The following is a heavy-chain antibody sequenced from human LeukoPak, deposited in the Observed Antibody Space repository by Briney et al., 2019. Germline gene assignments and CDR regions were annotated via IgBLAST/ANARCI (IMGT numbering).Heavy chain of an antibody. Sequence: GGSLRLSCAASGFIFSSYSMNWVRQAPGKGLEWVSYISSSSSTIQYADSVKGRFTISRDNAKNSLFLQMNSLRAEDTAVYYCARAGGYDYNINQFDYWGQGTLVTVSS. CDR1: GFIFSSYS. J-gene: IGHJ4*02. CDR2: ISSSSSTI. CDR3: ARAGGYDYNINQFDY. V-gene: IGHV3-48*04. D-gene: IGHD5-12*01.